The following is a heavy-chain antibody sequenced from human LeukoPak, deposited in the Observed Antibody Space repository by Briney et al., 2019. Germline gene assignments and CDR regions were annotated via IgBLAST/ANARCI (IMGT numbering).Heavy chain of an antibody. V-gene: IGHV1-18*01. D-gene: IGHD4-23*01. Sequence: ASVKVSCKASGYTFTNYGISRVRQAPGQGLEWMGWISAYNGNTNYAQKLQGRVTMTTDTSTSTAYMELRSLRSDDTAVYYCARTFVVTPLDYWGQGTLVTVSS. J-gene: IGHJ4*02. CDR3: ARTFVVTPLDY. CDR2: ISAYNGNT. CDR1: GYTFTNYG.